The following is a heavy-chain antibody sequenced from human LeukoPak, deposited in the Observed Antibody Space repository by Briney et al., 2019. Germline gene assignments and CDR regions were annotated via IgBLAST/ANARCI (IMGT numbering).Heavy chain of an antibody. J-gene: IGHJ4*02. CDR1: GFTFSSYA. Sequence: PGGSLRLSCAASGFTFSSYAMHWVRQAPGKGLEWVAVISYDGSNKYYADSVKGRFTISRDNSKNTLYLQMNSLRAEDTAVYYCARVAIGYCSSTSCYGDYWGQGTLVTVSS. D-gene: IGHD2-2*01. CDR2: ISYDGSNK. CDR3: ARVAIGYCSSTSCYGDY. V-gene: IGHV3-30-3*01.